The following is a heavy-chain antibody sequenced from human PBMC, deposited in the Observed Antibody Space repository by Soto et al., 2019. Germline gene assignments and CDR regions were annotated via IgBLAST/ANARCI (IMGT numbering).Heavy chain of an antibody. V-gene: IGHV4-39*01. Sequence: PSETLSLTCTVSGGSISSSSYYWGWIRQPPGKGLEWIGSIYYSGSTYYNPSLKIRVTISVDTSKNQFSLKLSSVTAADTAVYFCARYLRDYYSYMDVLGKGITITVSS. CDR3: ARYLRDYYSYMDV. J-gene: IGHJ6*03. CDR2: IYYSGST. CDR1: GGSISSSSYY.